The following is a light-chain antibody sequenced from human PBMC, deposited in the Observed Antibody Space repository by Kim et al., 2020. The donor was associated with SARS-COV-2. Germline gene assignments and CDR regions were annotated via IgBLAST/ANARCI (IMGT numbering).Light chain of an antibody. Sequence: DIQMTQSPSSLSASVGDRVTITCRASQSIGDFLNWYQHKPGKAPKLLIYAASSLHSGVPPRFSGSGSVTDFTLTISSLQPDDFATYYRQQSYSSPWTFGQGTKVDIK. CDR2: AAS. CDR1: QSIGDF. J-gene: IGKJ1*01. CDR3: QQSYSSPWT. V-gene: IGKV1-39*01.